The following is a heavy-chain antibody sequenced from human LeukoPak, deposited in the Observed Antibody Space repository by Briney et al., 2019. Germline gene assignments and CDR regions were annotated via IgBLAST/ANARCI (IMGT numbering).Heavy chain of an antibody. CDR2: ISYDGSNK. CDR1: GFTFSSYG. V-gene: IGHV3-30*18. CDR3: AKDQGGLAILLGEYCSSTSCCLDY. Sequence: PGRSLRLSCAASGFTFSSYGMHWVRQAPGKGLEWVAVISYDGSNKYYADSVKGRFTISRDNSKNTLYLQMNSLRAEDTAVYYCAKDQGGLAILLGEYCSSTSCCLDYRGQGTLVTVSS. J-gene: IGHJ4*02. D-gene: IGHD2-2*01.